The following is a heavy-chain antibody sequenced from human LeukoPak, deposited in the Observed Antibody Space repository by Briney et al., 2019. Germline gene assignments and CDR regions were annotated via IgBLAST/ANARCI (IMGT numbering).Heavy chain of an antibody. CDR2: ISGSSDYI. CDR1: GFTFSTYS. CDR3: ARERDGYNYADY. D-gene: IGHD5-24*01. V-gene: IGHV3-21*01. J-gene: IGHJ4*02. Sequence: PGGSLRLSCAASGFTFSTYSMNWVRQAPGKGLEWVSCISGSSDYISFADSVKGRFTIARDNAKKLVHLQMNSLRAEDTAVYYCARERDGYNYADYWGQGTLVTVSS.